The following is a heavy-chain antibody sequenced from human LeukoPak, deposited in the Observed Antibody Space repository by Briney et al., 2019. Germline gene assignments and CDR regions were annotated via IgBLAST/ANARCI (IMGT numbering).Heavy chain of an antibody. CDR1: GGSISSSSYY. Sequence: MASETLSLTCTVSGGSISSSSYYWGWIRQPPGKGLECIGSIYYSGSTYYNPSLKSRVTISVDTSKDQFSLKLSSVTAADTAVYYCARDGAAAGPRYYYYYYMDVWGKGTTVTVSS. CDR3: ARDGAAAGPRYYYYYYMDV. D-gene: IGHD6-13*01. J-gene: IGHJ6*03. CDR2: IYYSGST. V-gene: IGHV4-39*07.